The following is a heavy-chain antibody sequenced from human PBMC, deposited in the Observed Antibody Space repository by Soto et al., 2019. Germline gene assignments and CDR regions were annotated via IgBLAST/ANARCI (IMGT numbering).Heavy chain of an antibody. V-gene: IGHV4-59*01. CDR1: GGSISSYY. D-gene: IGHD2-15*01. CDR3: ARRGSEGYCSGGSCFDY. J-gene: IGHJ4*02. CDR2: IYYSGST. Sequence: SETLSLTCTVSGGSISSYYWSWIRQPPGKGLEWIGYIYYSGSTNYNPSLKSRVTISVDTSKNQFSLKLSSVTAADTAVYYCARRGSEGYCSGGSCFDYWGQGTLVTVS.